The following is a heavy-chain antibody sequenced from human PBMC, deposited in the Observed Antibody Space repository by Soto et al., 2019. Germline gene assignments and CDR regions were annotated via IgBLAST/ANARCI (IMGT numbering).Heavy chain of an antibody. CDR2: ISAYNSHT. V-gene: IGHV1-18*01. J-gene: IGHJ4*02. CDR1: GYTFISYG. D-gene: IGHD4-17*01. Sequence: QVQLVQSGAEVKKPGASVKVSCKASGYTFISYGISWVRQAPGQGLEWMGWISAYNSHTNYAQKLQGRVTMTTDTSTSTAYMEPRSLRSDDTAVYYGARESTVRGLEYWGQGTRVTVSS. CDR3: ARESTVRGLEY.